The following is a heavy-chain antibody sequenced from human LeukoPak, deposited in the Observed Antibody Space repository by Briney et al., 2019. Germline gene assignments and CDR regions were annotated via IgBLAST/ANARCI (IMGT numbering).Heavy chain of an antibody. V-gene: IGHV3-23*01. D-gene: IGHD2-8*01. CDR2: FSGSGGTT. J-gene: IGHJ6*03. Sequence: SGGSLRLSCAASGFTFSSYAMKWVRQAPGRGLEWVSGFSGSGGTTYYADSVKGRFTISRDDSKNTLYLQMNSLRAEDTAVYYCANGNRCTSPNCLGYYYFYMDVWGKGTTVTVSS. CDR1: GFTFSSYA. CDR3: ANGNRCTSPNCLGYYYFYMDV.